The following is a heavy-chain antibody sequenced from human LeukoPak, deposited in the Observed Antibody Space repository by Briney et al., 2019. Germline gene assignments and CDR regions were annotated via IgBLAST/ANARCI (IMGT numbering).Heavy chain of an antibody. J-gene: IGHJ4*02. D-gene: IGHD4-17*01. Sequence: ASVKVSCKASGYTFTGYYMHWVRQAPGQGVEWMGRINPNSGGTNYAQKFQGRVTMTRDTSISTAYMELSRLRSDDTAVYYCARTRDYGDYVDYWGQGTLVTVSS. CDR2: INPNSGGT. CDR3: ARTRDYGDYVDY. V-gene: IGHV1-2*06. CDR1: GYTFTGYY.